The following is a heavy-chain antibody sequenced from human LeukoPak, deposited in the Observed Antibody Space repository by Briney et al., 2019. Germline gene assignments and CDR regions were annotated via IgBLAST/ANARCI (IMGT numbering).Heavy chain of an antibody. CDR2: IYYSGST. J-gene: IGHJ4*02. CDR3: ARIVYSSSWYVEYYFDY. D-gene: IGHD6-13*01. Sequence: SETLSLTCTVSGGSISSHYWSWIRQPPGKGLEWIGYIYYSGSTNYNPSLKSRVTISVDTSKNQFSLKLSSVTAADTAVYYCARIVYSSSWYVEYYFDYWGQGTLVTVSS. V-gene: IGHV4-59*11. CDR1: GGSISSHY.